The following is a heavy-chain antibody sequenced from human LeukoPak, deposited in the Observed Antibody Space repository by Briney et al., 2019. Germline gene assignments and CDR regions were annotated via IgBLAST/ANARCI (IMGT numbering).Heavy chain of an antibody. CDR1: VGTFSSYA. J-gene: IGHJ4*02. CDR3: ASGGRESGPLGGDFDY. D-gene: IGHD3-16*01. CDR2: IIPIFGTA. Sequence: GASVTVSCQASVGTFSSYAISWVRQAPGQGLEWMGGIIPIFGTANYEQKFQGRVTITTDASTITAYMELSSLRSEDTAVYYCASGGRESGPLGGDFDYWGQGTLVTVSS. V-gene: IGHV1-69*05.